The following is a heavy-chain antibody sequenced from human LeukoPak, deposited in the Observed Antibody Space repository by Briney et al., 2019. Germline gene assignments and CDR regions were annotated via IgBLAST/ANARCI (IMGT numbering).Heavy chain of an antibody. CDR1: GFTFSSYS. J-gene: IGHJ6*02. V-gene: IGHV3-21*01. CDR3: ARVAGGSYFYYYGMDV. CDR2: ISSSSSYI. D-gene: IGHD1-26*01. Sequence: PGGSLRLSCAASGFTFSSYSMNWVRQAPGKGLEWVSSISSSSSYIYYADSVKGRFTISRDNAKNSLYLQMNSLRAEDTAVYYCARVAGGSYFYYYGMDVWGQGTTVTASS.